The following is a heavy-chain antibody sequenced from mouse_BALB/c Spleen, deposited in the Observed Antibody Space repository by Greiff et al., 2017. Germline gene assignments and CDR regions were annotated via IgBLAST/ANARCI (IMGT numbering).Heavy chain of an antibody. CDR1: GYTFTNYW. Sequence: QVQLKQSGAELVRPGTSVKISCKASGYTFTNYWLGWVKQRPGHGLEWIGDIYPGGGYTNYNEKFKGKATLTADTSSSTAYMQLSSLTSEDSAVYFCAREGYYDDYYAMDYWGQGTSVTVSA. J-gene: IGHJ4*01. V-gene: IGHV1-63*02. CDR3: AREGYYDDYYAMDY. D-gene: IGHD2-3*01. CDR2: IYPGGGYT.